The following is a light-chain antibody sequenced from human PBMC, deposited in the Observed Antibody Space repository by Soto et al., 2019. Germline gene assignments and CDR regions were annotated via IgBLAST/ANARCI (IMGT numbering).Light chain of an antibody. CDR2: GAS. Sequence: EIVMTQSPATLSVSPGERATLSCRASQSVSSNLAWYQQKAGQAPRLLIYGASTRATGIPARFSGSGSGTEFTLTIGSLKSEDFAVYYCQHYNNWPPWTFGQGTKVEIK. CDR3: QHYNNWPPWT. V-gene: IGKV3-15*01. J-gene: IGKJ1*01. CDR1: QSVSSN.